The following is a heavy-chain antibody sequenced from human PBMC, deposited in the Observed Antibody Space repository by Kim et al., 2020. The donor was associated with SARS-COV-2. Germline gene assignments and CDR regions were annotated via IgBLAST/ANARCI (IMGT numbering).Heavy chain of an antibody. CDR1: GFTFSSYA. CDR3: ATHPAPTYYDRSGYWYYFDY. Sequence: GGSLRLSCAASGFTFSSYAMSWVRQAPGKGLEWVSAVSGSGGSTYYGNSVKGRFTISRDNSKSTLYLQMNSLRAEDTAVYYCATHPAPTYYDRSGYWYYFDYWGQGTLVTVSS. J-gene: IGHJ4*02. V-gene: IGHV3-23*01. CDR2: VSGSGGST. D-gene: IGHD3-22*01.